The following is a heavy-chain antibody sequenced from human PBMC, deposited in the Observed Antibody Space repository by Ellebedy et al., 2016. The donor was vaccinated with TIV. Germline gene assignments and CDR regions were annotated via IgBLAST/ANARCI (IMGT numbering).Heavy chain of an antibody. V-gene: IGHV3-23*01. CDR3: AKELYFYDRTGYAPDVFDI. CDR1: GFTFSNYA. D-gene: IGHD3-22*01. Sequence: LSLTCAASGFTFSNYAMSWVRQAPGKGLEWVSSISGSGGSTYSADSVKGRFTISRDNSKNTLYLQMDSLRAGDTAVYYCAKELYFYDRTGYAPDVFDIWGQGTTVTVTS. CDR2: ISGSGGST. J-gene: IGHJ3*02.